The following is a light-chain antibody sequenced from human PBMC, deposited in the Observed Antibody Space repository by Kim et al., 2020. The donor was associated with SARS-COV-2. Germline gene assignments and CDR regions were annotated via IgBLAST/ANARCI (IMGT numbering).Light chain of an antibody. CDR1: QRVSSN. Sequence: VSPGERATPSCRASQRVSSNLAWYQQKPGQAPRLLIYGASTRATGIPARFSGSGSGTEFTLTISSLQSEDFAVYYCQQYNNWSWTFGQGTKVEIK. CDR2: GAS. J-gene: IGKJ1*01. V-gene: IGKV3-15*01. CDR3: QQYNNWSWT.